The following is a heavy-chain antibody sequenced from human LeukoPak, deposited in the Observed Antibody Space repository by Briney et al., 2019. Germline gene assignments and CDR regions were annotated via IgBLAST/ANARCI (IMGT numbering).Heavy chain of an antibody. D-gene: IGHD2-2*01. J-gene: IGHJ6*03. V-gene: IGHV4-34*01. Sequence: SETLSLTCAVYGGSFSGYYWSWIRQPPGKGLEWIGEINHSGSTNYNPSLKSRVTISVDTSKNHFSLKLSSVTAADTAVYYCARVRGPGVRYMDVWGKGTTVTVSS. CDR2: INHSGST. CDR3: ARVRGPGVRYMDV. CDR1: GGSFSGYY.